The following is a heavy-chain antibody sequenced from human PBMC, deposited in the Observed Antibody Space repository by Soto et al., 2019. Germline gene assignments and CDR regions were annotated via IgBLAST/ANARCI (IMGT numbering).Heavy chain of an antibody. D-gene: IGHD3-3*01. J-gene: IGHJ5*02. Sequence: GGSLRLSCTASGFTFSSYAMHWVRQAPGKGLEWVAVISYDGSNKYYADSVKGRFTISRDNSKNTLYLQMNSLRAEDTAVYYCARAQEYYDFWSGYYYWFDPWGQGTLVTVSS. CDR3: ARAQEYYDFWSGYYYWFDP. CDR1: GFTFSSYA. V-gene: IGHV3-30-3*01. CDR2: ISYDGSNK.